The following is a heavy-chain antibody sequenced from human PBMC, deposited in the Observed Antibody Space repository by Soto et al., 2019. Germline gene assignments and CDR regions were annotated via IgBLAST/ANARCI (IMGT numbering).Heavy chain of an antibody. J-gene: IGHJ4*02. CDR3: AIVRNGDWYFDY. D-gene: IGHD4-17*01. CDR2: TNSDGSTT. CDR1: GFTFSNYW. Sequence: EVQLVESGGGLVQPGGSLRLSCAASGFTFSNYWMHWVRQAPGKGLVWVSRTNSDGSTTSYADSVKGRFTSSRDNAKNTWYLQMNSLRAEDTALYYCAIVRNGDWYFDYCVQGTLVTISS. V-gene: IGHV3-74*01.